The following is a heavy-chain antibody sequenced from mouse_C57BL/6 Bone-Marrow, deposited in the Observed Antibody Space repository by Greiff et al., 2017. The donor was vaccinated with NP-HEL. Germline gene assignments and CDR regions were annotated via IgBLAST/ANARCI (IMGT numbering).Heavy chain of an antibody. Sequence: QVQLKESGAELARPGASVKLSCKASGYTFTSYGISWVKQRTGQGLEWIGEIYPRSGNTYYNEKFKGKATLTADKSSSTAYMELRSLTSEDSAVYFCARLKTGTRYFDVWGTGTTVTVSS. CDR2: IYPRSGNT. V-gene: IGHV1-81*01. CDR3: ARLKTGTRYFDV. D-gene: IGHD4-1*01. J-gene: IGHJ1*03. CDR1: GYTFTSYG.